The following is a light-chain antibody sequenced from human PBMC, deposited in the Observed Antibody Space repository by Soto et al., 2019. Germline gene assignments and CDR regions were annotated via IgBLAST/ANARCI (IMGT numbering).Light chain of an antibody. CDR2: QDN. CDR1: KLGNKY. CDR3: QAWDSSTAP. V-gene: IGLV3-1*01. J-gene: IGLJ2*01. Sequence: SYELTQPPSVSVSPGQTASITCSGDKLGNKYASWYQQKPGQSPVLVIYQDNKRPSGIPERFSGSNSGNTATLTISGTQAMDEADYYCQAWDSSTAPFGGGTKVTVL.